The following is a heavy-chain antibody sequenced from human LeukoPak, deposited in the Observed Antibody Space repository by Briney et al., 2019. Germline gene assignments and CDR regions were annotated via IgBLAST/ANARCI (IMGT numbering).Heavy chain of an antibody. CDR2: IYYSGST. D-gene: IGHD5-18*01. V-gene: IGHV4-39*01. CDR1: GGSISSSSYY. Sequence: PSETLSLTCTVSGGSISSSSYYWGWIRQPPGKGLEWIGSIYYSGSTYYNPSLKSRVTISVDTSKNQFSLKLSSVTAADTAVYYCASGKKRVWIQLWSAGNWFDPWGQGTLVTVSS. J-gene: IGHJ5*02. CDR3: ASGKKRVWIQLWSAGNWFDP.